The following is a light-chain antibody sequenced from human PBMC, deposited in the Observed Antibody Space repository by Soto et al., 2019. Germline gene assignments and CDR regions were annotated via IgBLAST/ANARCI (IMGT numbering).Light chain of an antibody. J-gene: IGLJ1*01. CDR3: CLYAVTFYV. Sequence: QSVLTQPRSVSGSPGQSVTIYCTGTSSDVGTYDFVSWYQQHPGKAPRLMIFDVSARPSGVPDRFSGSKSGIPSSMIISGLPAEDEGDYYCCLYAVTFYVFGTGTKLTFL. V-gene: IGLV2-11*01. CDR2: DVS. CDR1: SSDVGTYDF.